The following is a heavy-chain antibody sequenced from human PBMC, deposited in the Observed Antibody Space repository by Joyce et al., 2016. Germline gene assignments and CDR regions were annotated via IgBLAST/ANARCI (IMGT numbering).Heavy chain of an antibody. CDR2: ISWNSGTI. CDR1: GFAFDDYA. CDR3: AKDTLAYYDSSGYYDY. J-gene: IGHJ4*02. V-gene: IGHV3-9*01. Sequence: EVQLVESGGGLVQSGRSLRLSCAASGFAFDDYAMHWVRQAAGKGLEWVSGISWNSGTIGYADSVKGRFTISRDKAKNSLYLQMNSLRAEDTALYYCAKDTLAYYDSSGYYDYWGQGTLVTVSS. D-gene: IGHD3-22*01.